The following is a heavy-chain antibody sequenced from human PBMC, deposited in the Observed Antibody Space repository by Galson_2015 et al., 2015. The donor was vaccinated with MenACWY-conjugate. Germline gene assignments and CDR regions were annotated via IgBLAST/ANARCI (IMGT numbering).Heavy chain of an antibody. CDR3: ARHLTSNLEDAFEI. Sequence: QYGAEVKKNGESLKISCKGSGYSFTSYCISWVRQMPGKGPEWMAIIYPGNSDTRYSSSFQGQVTVSADKSISTAYLQWSSLRASDTAMYYCARHLTSNLEDAFEIWGQGTMVTVSS. J-gene: IGHJ3*02. CDR1: GYSFTSYC. V-gene: IGHV5-51*01. CDR2: IYPGNSDT. D-gene: IGHD2-2*01.